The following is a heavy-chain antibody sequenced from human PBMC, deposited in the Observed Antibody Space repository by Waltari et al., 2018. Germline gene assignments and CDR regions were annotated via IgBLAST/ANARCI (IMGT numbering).Heavy chain of an antibody. CDR1: GGSISSSSYS. Sequence: QLQLQESGPGLVKPSETLSLTCTVSGGSISSSSYSWGWIRQPPGKGLEWIGSIYYSGSTYYNPALKSRVTISVDTSKNQFSLKLSSVTAADTAVYYCARGSVVVVVAATVGFDPWGQGTLVTVSS. CDR3: ARGSVVVVVAATVGFDP. CDR2: IYYSGST. D-gene: IGHD2-15*01. J-gene: IGHJ5*02. V-gene: IGHV4-39*07.